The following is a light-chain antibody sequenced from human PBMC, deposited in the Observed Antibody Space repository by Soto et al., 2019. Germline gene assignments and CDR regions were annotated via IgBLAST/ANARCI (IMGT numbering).Light chain of an antibody. CDR2: HAS. Sequence: DIQMTQSPSTLSASVGDSVTITCRASQSISTWLAWYQQKPGKAPKLLIYHASTLESGVPSRFSGSGSGTEFTLTSSSLQPDDFATYYCQQYNSYSFGQGTKVDIK. CDR3: QQYNSYS. CDR1: QSISTW. V-gene: IGKV1-5*01. J-gene: IGKJ1*01.